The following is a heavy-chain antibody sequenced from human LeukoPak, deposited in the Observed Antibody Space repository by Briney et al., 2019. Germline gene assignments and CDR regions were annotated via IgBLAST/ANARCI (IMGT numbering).Heavy chain of an antibody. CDR1: GFTFRTYW. Sequence: GGSLRLSCAASGFTFRTYWMPWVRQAPGKGLVWVARIDNDGRGTSYADSVKGRFTISRDNAKNRLYLQMNSLRAEDTAVYYCARDGYNSRAFDIWGQGTMVTVSS. CDR2: IDNDGRGT. V-gene: IGHV3-74*01. J-gene: IGHJ3*02. CDR3: ARDGYNSRAFDI. D-gene: IGHD5-24*01.